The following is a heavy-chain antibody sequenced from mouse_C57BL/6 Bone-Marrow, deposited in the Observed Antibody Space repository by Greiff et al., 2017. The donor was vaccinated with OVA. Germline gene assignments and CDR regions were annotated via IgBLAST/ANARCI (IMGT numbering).Heavy chain of an antibody. CDR3: AREIYYGYDGFAY. V-gene: IGHV1-69*01. Sequence: QVQLQQPGAELVMPGASVKLSCKASGYTFTIYWMHWVKQRPGQGLEWIGEIDPSDSYTNYNQKFKGKSTLTVDKSSSTAYMQLSSLTSEDSAVYYCAREIYYGYDGFAYWGQGTLVTVS. CDR2: IDPSDSYT. CDR1: GYTFTIYW. D-gene: IGHD2-2*01. J-gene: IGHJ3*01.